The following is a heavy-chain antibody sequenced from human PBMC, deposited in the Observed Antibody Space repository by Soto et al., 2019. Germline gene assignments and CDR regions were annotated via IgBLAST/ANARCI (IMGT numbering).Heavy chain of an antibody. CDR2: IWYDGSNK. CDR3: ARYYDSSGYPRYYFDY. Sequence: PGGSLRLSCAASGFTFSSYGMHWVRQAPGKGLEWVAVIWYDGSNKYYADSVKGRFTISRDNSKNTLYLQMNSLRAEDTAVYYCARYYDSSGYPRYYFDYWGQGTLVTVPQ. D-gene: IGHD3-22*01. J-gene: IGHJ4*02. V-gene: IGHV3-33*01. CDR1: GFTFSSYG.